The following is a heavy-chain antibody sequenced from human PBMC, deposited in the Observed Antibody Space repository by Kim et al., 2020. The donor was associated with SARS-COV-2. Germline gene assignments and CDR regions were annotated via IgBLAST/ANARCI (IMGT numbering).Heavy chain of an antibody. CDR3: AKHVKGYFYYAMDV. D-gene: IGHD3-16*01. V-gene: IGHV3-23*01. CDR1: GFTFSSNA. J-gene: IGHJ6*02. Sequence: GGSLRLSCAASGFTFSSNAMTWVRQAPGKGLEWVSAIGGSGRSTYYADFVKGRCTISRDNSKNTVSQQRISLRADDTAVYYCAKHVKGYFYYAMDVWGQGTTVTVAS. CDR2: IGGSGRST.